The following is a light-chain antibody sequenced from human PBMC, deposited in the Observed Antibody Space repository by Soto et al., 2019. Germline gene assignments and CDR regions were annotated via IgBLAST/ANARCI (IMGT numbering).Light chain of an antibody. CDR2: GSS. Sequence: EIVLTQSPGTLSLSPGERATLSCRASQSVSSSYLAGYQQKPGQDPRLLIYGSSSRATGIPDRFSGSGSGTDFTLTISRLEPEDFAVYYCQQYGSSPPWTFGQGTKVEIK. V-gene: IGKV3-20*01. J-gene: IGKJ1*01. CDR1: QSVSSSY. CDR3: QQYGSSPPWT.